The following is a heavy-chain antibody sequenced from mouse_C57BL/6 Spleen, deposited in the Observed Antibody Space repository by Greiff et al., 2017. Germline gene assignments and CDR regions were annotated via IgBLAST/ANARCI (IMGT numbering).Heavy chain of an antibody. CDR3: ARRGSGSTTGGRVAMDY. CDR1: GYTFTSYW. V-gene: IGHV1-59*01. Sequence: VQLQQPGAELVRPGTSVKLSCKASGYTFTSYWMDWVKQRPGQGLEWIGVIVPSDSCTNYNQKFKGKATLTVDTSSSTAYMQLSSLTSEDSAVYYGARRGSGSTTGGRVAMDYWGQGTSVTVSA. J-gene: IGHJ4*01. D-gene: IGHD1-1*01. CDR2: IVPSDSCT.